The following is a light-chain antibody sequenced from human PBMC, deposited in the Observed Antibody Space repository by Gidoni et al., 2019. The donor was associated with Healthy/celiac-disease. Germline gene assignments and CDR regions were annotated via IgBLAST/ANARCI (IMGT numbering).Light chain of an antibody. V-gene: IGKV1-5*01. Sequence: DIQMTQSPSTLSASVGDRVTITCRASQSISSWLAWYQQKPGKAPKLLIYDASSLESGVPSRFSGSGSGTEFNLTISSLQPDDFATYYCQQYLGTFGQGTKLEIK. J-gene: IGKJ2*01. CDR2: DAS. CDR3: QQYLGT. CDR1: QSISSW.